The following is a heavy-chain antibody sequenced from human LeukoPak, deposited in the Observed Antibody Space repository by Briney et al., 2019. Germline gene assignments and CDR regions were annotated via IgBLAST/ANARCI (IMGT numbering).Heavy chain of an antibody. J-gene: IGHJ3*02. CDR2: IYPGDSDS. CDR3: ATRGGGPMVREIPDAFDI. V-gene: IGHV5-51*01. D-gene: IGHD3-10*01. CDR1: GYSFTSYW. Sequence: GGSLRLSCKGSGYSFTSYWIGWVRQMPGKGLEWMGMIYPGDSDSRYTPSFQGQVTLSADKSISTAYLQWSSLKASDTAMYYCATRGGGPMVREIPDAFDIWGQGTMVTVSS.